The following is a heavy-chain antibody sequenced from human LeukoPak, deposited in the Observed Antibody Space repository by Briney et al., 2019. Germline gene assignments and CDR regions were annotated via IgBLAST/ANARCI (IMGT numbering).Heavy chain of an antibody. CDR3: AGGSPGEDIDY. J-gene: IGHJ4*02. CDR1: GYTFTTYD. D-gene: IGHD3-10*01. CDR2: MNPNSGNT. Sequence: ASVKVSSKASGYTFTTYDINWVRQATGQGLEWRGWMNPNSGNTGYAQKFQGRVTMTRNTSIITAYMELSSLRSEDTAVYYCAGGSPGEDIDYWGQGTLVTVSS. V-gene: IGHV1-8*01.